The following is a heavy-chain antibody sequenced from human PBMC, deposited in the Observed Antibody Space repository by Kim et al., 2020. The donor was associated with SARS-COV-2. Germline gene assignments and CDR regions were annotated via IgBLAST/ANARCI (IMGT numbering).Heavy chain of an antibody. V-gene: IGHV3-53*01. CDR3: ARRTTGMTRWAFDS. D-gene: IGHD4-17*01. J-gene: IGHJ3*02. Sequence: ADSVKGRFSISRDISKNTVYPQMSSLRAEDTAVYYCARRTTGMTRWAFDSWGKGTMVTVSS.